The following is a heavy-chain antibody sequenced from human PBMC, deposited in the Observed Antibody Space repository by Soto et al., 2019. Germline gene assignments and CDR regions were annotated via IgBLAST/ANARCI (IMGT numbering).Heavy chain of an antibody. CDR1: NFIFSTYA. CDR3: TRDPNGDHVGAFDF. CDR2: IHTTGDRT. V-gene: IGHV3-23*01. D-gene: IGHD4-17*01. J-gene: IGHJ3*01. Sequence: EVQLSESGGHLVQPGGSLRLSCTTSNFIFSTYAMTWVRQAPGGRLEWVASIHTTGDRTAYAESLRGRFTVSRDNSKNTLSLQMNGLRAEDTAIYYCTRDPNGDHVGAFDFWDQGTMVTVSS.